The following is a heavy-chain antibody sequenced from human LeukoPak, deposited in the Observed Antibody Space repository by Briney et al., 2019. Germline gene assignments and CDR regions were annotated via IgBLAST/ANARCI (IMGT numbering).Heavy chain of an antibody. CDR3: ASGLATRRAFDI. Sequence: GGSLRLSCAASGFTFSSYSMNWVRQAPGKGLEWVSYISSSSSTIYYADSVKGRFTISRDNAKNSLYLQMNSLRAEDTAVYYCASGLATRRAFDIWGQGTMVTVSS. D-gene: IGHD2-15*01. J-gene: IGHJ3*02. CDR1: GFTFSSYS. V-gene: IGHV3-48*04. CDR2: ISSSSSTI.